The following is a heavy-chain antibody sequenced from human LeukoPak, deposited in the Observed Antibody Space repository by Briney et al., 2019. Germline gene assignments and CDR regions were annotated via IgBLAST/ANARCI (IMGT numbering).Heavy chain of an antibody. Sequence: GGSLRLSCAASGFTFSSYAMSWVRQAPGKGLEWVSAISGSCGSTYYADSVKGRFTISRDNSKNTLYLQMNSLRAEDTAVCYCAKDGVVPAADAYYYYYGMDVWGQGTTVTVSS. J-gene: IGHJ6*02. CDR3: AKDGVVPAADAYYYYYGMDV. CDR2: ISGSCGST. V-gene: IGHV3-23*01. D-gene: IGHD2-2*01. CDR1: GFTFSSYA.